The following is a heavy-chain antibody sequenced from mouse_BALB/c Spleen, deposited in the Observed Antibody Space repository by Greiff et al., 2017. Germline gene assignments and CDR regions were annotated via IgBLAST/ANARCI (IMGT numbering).Heavy chain of an antibody. CDR1: GYSITSGYY. CDR2: ISYDGSN. Sequence: EVQLQQSGPGLVKPSQSLSLTCSVTGYSITSGYYWNWIRQFPGNKLEWMGYISYDGSNNYNPSLKNRISITRDTSKNQFFLKLNSVTTEDTATYYCGVYYYAMDYWGQGTSVTVSS. CDR3: GVYYYAMDY. J-gene: IGHJ4*01. V-gene: IGHV3-6*02.